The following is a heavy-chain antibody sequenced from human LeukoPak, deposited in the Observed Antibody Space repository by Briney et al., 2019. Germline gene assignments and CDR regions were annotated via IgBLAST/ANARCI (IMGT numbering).Heavy chain of an antibody. V-gene: IGHV3-53*01. D-gene: IGHD5-24*01. CDR2: IYSGGST. CDR3: ARDRDGYNPDY. Sequence: PGGSLGLSCAASGFTVSSNYMSWVRQAPGKGLEWVSVIYSGGSTYYADSVKGRFTISRDNSKNTLYLQMNSLRAEDTAVYYCARDRDGYNPDYWGQGTLVTVSS. CDR1: GFTVSSNY. J-gene: IGHJ4*02.